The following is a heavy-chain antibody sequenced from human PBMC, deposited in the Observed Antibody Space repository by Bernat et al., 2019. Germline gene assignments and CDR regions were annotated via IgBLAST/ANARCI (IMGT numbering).Heavy chain of an antibody. Sequence: QVQLVESGGGVVQPGRSLSLSCAASGFTFSSYGMHWVRQAPGKGPEWVAVVSFDGNHKYYAESVRGRFISSRDNSKNTLYLQMNSLRPEDTALYYCAKVSGDYARGGFDYWGQGTLVTVYS. J-gene: IGHJ4*02. CDR2: VSFDGNHK. V-gene: IGHV3-30*18. D-gene: IGHD4-17*01. CDR1: GFTFSSYG. CDR3: AKVSGDYARGGFDY.